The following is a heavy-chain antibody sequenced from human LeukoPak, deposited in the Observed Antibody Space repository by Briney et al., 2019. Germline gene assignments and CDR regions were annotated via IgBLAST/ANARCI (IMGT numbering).Heavy chain of an antibody. D-gene: IGHD1-14*01. CDR3: ARDYHNRHHTTDY. V-gene: IGHV3-30*04. Sequence: GGSLRLSCAASGFTFSTYAMGWVRQAPGKGLEWVAVISYDGSNKYYADSVKGRFTISRDNSKNTLYLQMNSLRAEDTAVYYCARDYHNRHHTTDYWGQGTLVTVSS. J-gene: IGHJ4*02. CDR2: ISYDGSNK. CDR1: GFTFSTYA.